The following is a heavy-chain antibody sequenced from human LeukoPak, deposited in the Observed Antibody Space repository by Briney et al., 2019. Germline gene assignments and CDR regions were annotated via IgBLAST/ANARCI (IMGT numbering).Heavy chain of an antibody. CDR3: ARDSSGWFPSWFDP. V-gene: IGHV3-7*01. CDR1: GFTFSSYW. J-gene: IGHJ5*02. CDR2: IKQDGSEK. Sequence: GGSLRLSCAASGFTFSSYWRSWVRQAPGKGLEWVANIKQDGSEKYYVDSVKGRFTISRDNAKNSLYLQMNSLRAEDTAVYYCARDSSGWFPSWFDPWGQGTLVTVSS. D-gene: IGHD6-19*01.